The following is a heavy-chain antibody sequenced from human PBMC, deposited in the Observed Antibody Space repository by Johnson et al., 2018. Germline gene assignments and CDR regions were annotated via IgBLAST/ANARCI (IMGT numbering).Heavy chain of an antibody. V-gene: IGHV3-66*02. D-gene: IGHD4-23*01. CDR1: GFTVSSNY. Sequence: VQLVQSGGGLVQPGGSLRLSCAASGFTVSSNYMSWVRQAPGKGLEWVSIIYGGGSTYYADSVKGRFNISRDKSKNTLFLQMNSRGAEDTAVYYCARNYGGNWGKVFDIWGQGTMVTVSS. CDR2: IYGGGST. CDR3: ARNYGGNWGKVFDI. J-gene: IGHJ3*02.